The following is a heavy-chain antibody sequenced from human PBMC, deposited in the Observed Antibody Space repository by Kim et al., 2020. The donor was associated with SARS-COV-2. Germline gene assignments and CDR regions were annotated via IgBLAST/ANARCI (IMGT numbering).Heavy chain of an antibody. Sequence: SVKVSCKASGGTFSSYAISWVRQAPGQGLEWMGGIIPIFGTANYAQKFQGRVTITADESTSTAYMELSSLRSEDTAVYYCARVGYGSGHPYYYYGMDVWCQGTTVTVSS. CDR1: GGTFSSYA. CDR2: IIPIFGTA. CDR3: ARVGYGSGHPYYYYGMDV. V-gene: IGHV1-69*13. J-gene: IGHJ6*02. D-gene: IGHD3-10*01.